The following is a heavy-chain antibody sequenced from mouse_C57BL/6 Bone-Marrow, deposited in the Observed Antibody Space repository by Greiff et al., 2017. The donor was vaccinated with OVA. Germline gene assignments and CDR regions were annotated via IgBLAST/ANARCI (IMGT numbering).Heavy chain of an antibody. Sequence: QVQLQQPGAELVKPGASVKMSCKASGYTFTSYWLTWVKQRPGQGLEWIGDIYPGSGSTNYNEKFKSKATLTVDTSSSTAYMQLSSLTSEDSAVYYCARETLYYALAWFAYWGQGTLVTVSA. CDR1: GYTFTSYW. D-gene: IGHD1-1*01. CDR3: ARETLYYALAWFAY. J-gene: IGHJ3*01. V-gene: IGHV1-55*01. CDR2: IYPGSGST.